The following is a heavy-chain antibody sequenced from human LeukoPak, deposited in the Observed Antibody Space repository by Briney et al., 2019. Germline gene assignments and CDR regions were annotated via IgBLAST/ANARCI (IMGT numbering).Heavy chain of an antibody. CDR1: GFTFSSYS. Sequence: PGGSLRLSCAASGFTFSSYSMSWVRQAPGKGLEWVANIKEAGSEKFYVDSVKGRFTISRDNAKNSLYLQMNSLRAEDTAVYYCAREHGGDSGHFDYWGQGALVTVSS. V-gene: IGHV3-7*01. CDR3: AREHGGDSGHFDY. D-gene: IGHD4-23*01. CDR2: IKEAGSEK. J-gene: IGHJ4*02.